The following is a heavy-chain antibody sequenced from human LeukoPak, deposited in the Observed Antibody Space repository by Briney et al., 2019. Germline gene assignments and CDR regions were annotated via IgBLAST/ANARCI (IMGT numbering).Heavy chain of an antibody. Sequence: VSVKVSCKASGYTLTGYYMHWVRQAPGQGLEWMGWMNPNSGGTKYAQKFQGRVTMTRDTSISTAYMEVSRLRSDDTAMYYCARDKLGLGELSLYDQWGQGTLVTVFS. CDR2: MNPNSGGT. CDR3: ARDKLGLGELSLYDQ. J-gene: IGHJ5*02. V-gene: IGHV1-2*02. D-gene: IGHD3-16*02. CDR1: GYTLTGYY.